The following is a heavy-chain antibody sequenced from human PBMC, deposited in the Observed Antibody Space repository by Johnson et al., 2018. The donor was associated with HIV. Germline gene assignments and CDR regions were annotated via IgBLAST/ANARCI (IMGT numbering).Heavy chain of an antibody. CDR3: AREAGYYDSSGYSDAFDI. Sequence: EQLVESGGGLVQPGGSLRLSCTVSGFTFSSYWMHWVRQAPGKGLEWVAVISYDGSEKYYADSVKGRFTISRDNAKNSLYLQMNSLRAEDTAVYYCAREAGYYDSSGYSDAFDIWGQGTMVTVSS. V-gene: IGHV3-7*01. CDR1: GFTFSSYW. J-gene: IGHJ3*02. CDR2: ISYDGSEK. D-gene: IGHD3-22*01.